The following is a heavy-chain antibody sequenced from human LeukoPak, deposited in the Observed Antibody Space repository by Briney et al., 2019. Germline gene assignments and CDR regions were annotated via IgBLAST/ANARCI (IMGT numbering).Heavy chain of an antibody. V-gene: IGHV1-69*13. Sequence: ASVKVSCKASGGTFSSYAISWVRQAPGQGLEWMGGIIPIFGTANYAQKFQGRVTITADESTSTAYMELSSLRSEDTAAYYCASQGDTAMVTSLNWFDPWGQGTLVTVSS. D-gene: IGHD5-18*01. CDR2: IIPIFGTA. J-gene: IGHJ5*02. CDR3: ASQGDTAMVTSLNWFDP. CDR1: GGTFSSYA.